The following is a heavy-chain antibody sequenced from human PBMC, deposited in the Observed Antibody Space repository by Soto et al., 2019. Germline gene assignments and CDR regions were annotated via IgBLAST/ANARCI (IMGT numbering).Heavy chain of an antibody. J-gene: IGHJ4*02. V-gene: IGHV3-23*01. Sequence: EVQLLESGGGLVQPGGSLRLSCAASGFPFSSYAISWVRQAPGKGLEWVSVITDSGATVYYADSVRGRFIISRDNSKNPHRLQMNSLRAEDTAVYFCAKDLLGWSQGVFDYWGQGTLVTVSS. CDR2: ITDSGATV. CDR3: AKDLLGWSQGVFDY. D-gene: IGHD2-8*01. CDR1: GFPFSSYA.